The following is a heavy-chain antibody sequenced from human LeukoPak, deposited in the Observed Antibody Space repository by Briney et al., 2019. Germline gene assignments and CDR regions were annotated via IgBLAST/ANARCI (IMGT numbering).Heavy chain of an antibody. J-gene: IGHJ6*03. D-gene: IGHD6-13*01. CDR1: GGSISSSSYY. Sequence: SETLSLTCTVSGGSISSSSYYWGWIRQPPGKGLEWIGSIYYSGSTYYNPSFKSRVTISVDTSKNQFSLKLSSVTAADTAVYYCARDDLQLVRRLGGGTEYYYYYYMDVWGKGTTVTVSS. CDR2: IYYSGST. CDR3: ARDDLQLVRRLGGGTEYYYYYYMDV. V-gene: IGHV4-39*07.